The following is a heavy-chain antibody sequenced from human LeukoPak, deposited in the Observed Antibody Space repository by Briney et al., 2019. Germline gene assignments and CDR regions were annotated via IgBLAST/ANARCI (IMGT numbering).Heavy chain of an antibody. D-gene: IGHD6-13*01. CDR2: ISYDGSNK. J-gene: IGHJ4*02. V-gene: IGHV3-30*18. Sequence: GGSLRLSCAASGFTFSSYGMHWVRQAPGKGLEWVAVISYDGSNKYYADSVKGRFTISRDNSKNTLYPQMNSLRAEDTAVYYCAKALFEAAGTFDYWGQGTLVTVSS. CDR3: AKALFEAAGTFDY. CDR1: GFTFSSYG.